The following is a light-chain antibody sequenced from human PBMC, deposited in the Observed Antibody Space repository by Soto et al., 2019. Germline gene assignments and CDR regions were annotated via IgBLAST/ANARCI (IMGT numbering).Light chain of an antibody. CDR3: QQYNSYWT. V-gene: IGKV1-5*03. J-gene: IGKJ1*01. CDR2: KAS. Sequence: DIQMTQSPSTLSASVGDRVTITCRASQSISSWLAWYQQKPGKAPKLLMYKASSLESGVPSRFSGSGSETEFTLTISSLQPDDFATYYCQQYNSYWTFGQGTKVDIK. CDR1: QSISSW.